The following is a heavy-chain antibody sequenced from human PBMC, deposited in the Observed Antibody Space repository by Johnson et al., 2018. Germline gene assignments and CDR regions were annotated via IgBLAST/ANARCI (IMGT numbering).Heavy chain of an antibody. CDR1: GYSFTTYW. V-gene: IGHV5-51*01. J-gene: IGHJ3*02. CDR2: IYPGDSDT. CDR3: ARHKGDGYNFDAFDI. D-gene: IGHD5-24*01. Sequence: EVQLLETGAEVKKTGESLKISCKGSGYSFTTYWIGWVRQMPGKGLEWMGIIYPGDSDTRYSPSFQGQVTISADKSTPTAYLQWSSLKASDTAMYYCARHKGDGYNFDAFDIWGQGTMVTVSS.